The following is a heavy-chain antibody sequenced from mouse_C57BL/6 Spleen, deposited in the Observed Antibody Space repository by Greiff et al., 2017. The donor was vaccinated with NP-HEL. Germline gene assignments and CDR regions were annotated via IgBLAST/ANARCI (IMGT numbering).Heavy chain of an antibody. Sequence: EVKLMESGGGLVKPGGSLKLSCAASGFTFSDYGMHWVRQAPEKGLEWVAYISSGSSTIYYADTVKGRFTISRDNAKNTLFLQMTSLRSEDTAMYYCAKITMVTTYAMDYWGQGTSVTVSS. CDR2: ISSGSSTI. CDR1: GFTFSDYG. V-gene: IGHV5-17*01. CDR3: AKITMVTTYAMDY. D-gene: IGHD2-2*01. J-gene: IGHJ4*01.